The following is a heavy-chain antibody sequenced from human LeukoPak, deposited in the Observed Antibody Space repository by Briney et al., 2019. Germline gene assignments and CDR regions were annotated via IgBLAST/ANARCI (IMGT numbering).Heavy chain of an antibody. CDR1: GFTFSDAW. J-gene: IGHJ4*02. CDR3: TTRGEGTLLWFGKVGDY. Sequence: GGSLRLSCAASGFTFSDAWMTWVRQSPGKGLEWVGRIKSKTDGGTTDYAAPVKGRFSISRDDSKNTLYLQMNSLKTEDTAVYYCTTRGEGTLLWFGKVGDYWGQGTLVTVS. V-gene: IGHV3-15*01. D-gene: IGHD3-10*01. CDR2: IKSKTDGGTT.